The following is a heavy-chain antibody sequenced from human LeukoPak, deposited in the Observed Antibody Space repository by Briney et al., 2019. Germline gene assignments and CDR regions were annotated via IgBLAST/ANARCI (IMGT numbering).Heavy chain of an antibody. CDR3: TRGLSMTHHVIDL. V-gene: IGHV3-74*01. J-gene: IGHJ3*01. CDR2: INPDGTTT. D-gene: IGHD2-8*01. CDR1: GFTFGNHF. Sequence: GGSLRLSCAASGFTFGNHFMHWVRQVPGEGLLWVSRINPDGTTTYHADSVKGRFTVSRDNADNALYLQMHNLRVEGTALYYCTRGLSMTHHVIDLCGQGTLVTVSS.